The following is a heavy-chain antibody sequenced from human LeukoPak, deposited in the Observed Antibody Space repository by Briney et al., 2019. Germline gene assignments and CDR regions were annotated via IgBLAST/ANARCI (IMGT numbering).Heavy chain of an antibody. D-gene: IGHD3-22*01. CDR3: EARYYDSSGFDTGFDY. CDR2: ISYDGSNK. CDR1: GFTFSSYA. J-gene: IGHJ4*02. Sequence: PGGSLRLSCAASGFTFSSYAMHWVRQAPGKGLEWVAAISYDGSNKYYADSVKGRFTISRDNSKNTLYLQMNSLRAEDTAVYYCEARYYDSSGFDTGFDYWGQGTLVTVSS. V-gene: IGHV3-30-3*01.